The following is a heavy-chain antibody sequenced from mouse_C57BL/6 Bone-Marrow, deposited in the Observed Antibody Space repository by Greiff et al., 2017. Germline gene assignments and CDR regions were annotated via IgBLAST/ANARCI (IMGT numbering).Heavy chain of an antibody. CDR2: ISSGSSTI. V-gene: IGHV5-17*01. Sequence: VQLQQSGGGLVKPGGSLKLSCAASGFTFSDYGMHWVRQAPEKGLEWVAYISSGSSTIYYADTVKGRFTISRDNAKNTLFLQMTSLRSEDTAMYYCARPGATVYYYAMDYWGQGTSVTVSS. CDR3: ARPGATVYYYAMDY. D-gene: IGHD1-1*01. CDR1: GFTFSDYG. J-gene: IGHJ4*01.